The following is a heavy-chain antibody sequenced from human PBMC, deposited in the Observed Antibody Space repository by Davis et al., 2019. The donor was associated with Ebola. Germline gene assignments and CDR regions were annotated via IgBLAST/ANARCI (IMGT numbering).Heavy chain of an antibody. Sequence: PGGSLRLSCEASGFNFSDHYMSWIRQAPGKGLEWISYISTSNSGSTPYYADSVNGRFIISRDNAKSSVYLQMNSLRAEDTAVYYCARDQEVGASYFLVYNGMDVWGQGTTVTVSS. CDR3: ARDQEVGASYFLVYNGMDV. J-gene: IGHJ6*02. CDR1: GFNFSDHY. V-gene: IGHV3-11*01. CDR2: ISTSNSGSTP. D-gene: IGHD1-26*01.